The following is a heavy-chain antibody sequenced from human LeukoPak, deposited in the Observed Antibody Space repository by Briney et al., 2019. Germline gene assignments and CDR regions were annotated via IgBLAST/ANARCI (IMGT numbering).Heavy chain of an antibody. J-gene: IGHJ4*02. Sequence: ASVKVSCKASEYTFTGYYIHWVRQAPGQGLEWMGWIDPNTGDSNYVQKFQGRVTMTRDTSISTAYMELSRLRSDDTAVYYCARYEVVSEYYFDYWGQGTLVTVSS. CDR3: ARYEVVSEYYFDY. V-gene: IGHV1-2*02. D-gene: IGHD2-2*01. CDR2: IDPNTGDS. CDR1: EYTFTGYY.